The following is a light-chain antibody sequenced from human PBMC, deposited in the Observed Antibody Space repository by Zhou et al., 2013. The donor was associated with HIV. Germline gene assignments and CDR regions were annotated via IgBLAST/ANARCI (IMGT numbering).Light chain of an antibody. CDR1: QTIDTY. CDR3: QQSYSTPFT. V-gene: IGKV1-39*01. J-gene: IGKJ3*01. Sequence: DIEMTQSPSSLSASIGDTVTITCRASQTIDTYLNWYQQKPGKAPNLLIYRASTLQSGVPSRFSGSGSGTDFTLTISSLQPEDFATYYCQQSYSTPFTFGPGTKV. CDR2: RAS.